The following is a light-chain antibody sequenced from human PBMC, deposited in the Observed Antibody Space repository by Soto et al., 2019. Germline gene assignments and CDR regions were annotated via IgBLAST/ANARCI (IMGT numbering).Light chain of an antibody. V-gene: IGKV1-27*01. Sequence: DIQMTQSPSSLSASVGDRVTMTCRASQDIRNYVAWYQQKPGEVPKLLIYAASTLQSGVPARFSGGGFGTVFNLANSPPRPEDGATYYCERDHSALLTSGPGTKVDLK. J-gene: IGKJ3*01. CDR1: QDIRNY. CDR3: ERDHSALLT. CDR2: AAS.